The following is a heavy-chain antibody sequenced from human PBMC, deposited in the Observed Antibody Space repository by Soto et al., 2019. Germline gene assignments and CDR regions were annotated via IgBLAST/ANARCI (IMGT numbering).Heavy chain of an antibody. J-gene: IGHJ6*01. V-gene: IGHV1-46*01. CDR1: GYTFTSYY. Sequence: AAVKVSCKASGYTFTSYYMHWVRQAPGQGLEWMGIINPSGGSTSYAQKFQGRVTMTRDTSTSTVYMEMSSLRSEDTDVYYCARWPRPNDIVVMVAATGAYYYGMDVWG. CDR2: INPSGGST. CDR3: ARWPRPNDIVVMVAATGAYYYGMDV. D-gene: IGHD2-15*01.